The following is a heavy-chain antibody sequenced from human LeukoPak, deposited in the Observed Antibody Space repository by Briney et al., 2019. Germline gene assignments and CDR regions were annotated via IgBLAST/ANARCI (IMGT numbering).Heavy chain of an antibody. J-gene: IGHJ4*02. D-gene: IGHD5-18*01. Sequence: GGSLRLSCTASGFTFSINDMHWVRQATGKGLEWVSGVGTVGDKYYADSVTGRFIISREDAKNSVYLQMNSLRAGDTAVYYCARGGKTAMADYWGQGTLVTVSS. CDR3: ARGGKTAMADY. CDR2: VGTVGDK. CDR1: GFTFSIND. V-gene: IGHV3-13*01.